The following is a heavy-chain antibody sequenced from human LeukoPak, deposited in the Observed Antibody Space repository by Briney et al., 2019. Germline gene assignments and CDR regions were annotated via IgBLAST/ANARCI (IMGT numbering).Heavy chain of an antibody. CDR1: GGSFSGYY. D-gene: IGHD3-9*01. J-gene: IGHJ4*02. V-gene: IGHV4-34*01. Sequence: SETLSLTCAVYGGSFSGYYWSWIRQPPGKGLEWIGEINHSGSTNYNPSLKSRVTISVDTSKNQFSLKLSSVTAADTAVYYCARVAGLRYFDWLFTQYYFDYWGQGTLGTVSS. CDR2: INHSGST. CDR3: ARVAGLRYFDWLFTQYYFDY.